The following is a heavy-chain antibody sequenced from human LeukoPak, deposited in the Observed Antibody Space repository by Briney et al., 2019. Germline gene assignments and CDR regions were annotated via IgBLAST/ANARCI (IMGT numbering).Heavy chain of an antibody. J-gene: IGHJ5*02. CDR1: GGTFSSYA. V-gene: IGHV1-69*04. D-gene: IGHD1-26*01. Sequence: ASVKVSCKASGGTFSSYAISWVRQAPGQGLEWMGRIIPILGIANYAQKFQGRVTITADKPTSTAYMELSSLRSEDTAVYYCARVGTHEGFDPWGQGTLVTVSS. CDR3: ARVGTHEGFDP. CDR2: IIPILGIA.